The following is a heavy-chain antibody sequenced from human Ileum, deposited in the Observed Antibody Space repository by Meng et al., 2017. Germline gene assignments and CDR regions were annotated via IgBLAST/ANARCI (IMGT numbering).Heavy chain of an antibody. CDR3: AKGNWGSPFDS. V-gene: IGHV3-9*01. CDR1: GFSFVDYT. J-gene: IGHJ5*01. Sequence: SLKISCAASGFSFVDYTMHWVRQVPGRGLEWVSGITWDGGSTDYADFVEGRFTISRDNTKKSLSLQMNSLRIEDTAFYYCAKGNWGSPFDSWGQGNRV. CDR2: ITWDGGST. D-gene: IGHD7-27*01.